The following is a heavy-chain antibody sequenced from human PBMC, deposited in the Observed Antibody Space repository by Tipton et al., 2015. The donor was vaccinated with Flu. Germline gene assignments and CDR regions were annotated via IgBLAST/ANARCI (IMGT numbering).Heavy chain of an antibody. D-gene: IGHD5/OR15-5a*01. CDR1: GFTLSAYT. J-gene: IGHJ4*02. Sequence: QLVQSGGGLVQPGGSLRLSCAASGFTLSAYTFHWVRQAPGKGLEWVSTISAYGGRTYYADPVKGRFTISRDISKNTLDLQMNSLRAEDTAIYFCAKVIPEIVSGLDYWGQGTLVTASS. V-gene: IGHV3-23*04. CDR2: ISAYGGRT. CDR3: AKVIPEIVSGLDY.